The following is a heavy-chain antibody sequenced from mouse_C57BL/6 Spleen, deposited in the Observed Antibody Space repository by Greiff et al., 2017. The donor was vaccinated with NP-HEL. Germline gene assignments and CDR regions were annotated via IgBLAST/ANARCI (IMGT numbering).Heavy chain of an antibody. CDR3: ARGDSSGYVGDY. CDR2: IYPGDGDT. CDR1: GYAFSSYW. V-gene: IGHV1-80*01. D-gene: IGHD3-2*02. Sequence: QVQLQQSGAELVKPGASVKISCKASGYAFSSYWMNWVKQRPGKGLEWIGQIYPGDGDTNYNGKFKGKATLTADKSSSTAYMQLSSLTSEDSAVYFCARGDSSGYVGDYWGQGTTLTVSS. J-gene: IGHJ2*01.